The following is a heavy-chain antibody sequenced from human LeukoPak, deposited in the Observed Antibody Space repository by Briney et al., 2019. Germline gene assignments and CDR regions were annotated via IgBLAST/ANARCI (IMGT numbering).Heavy chain of an antibody. CDR1: GFTFSDYY. J-gene: IGHJ4*02. CDR2: ISSSGSTI. CDR3: ARDSDVVPAYYFDY. D-gene: IGHD2-2*01. Sequence: KPGGSLRLYCAASGFTFSDYYMSWIRQAPGKGLEWVSYISSSGSTIYYADSVKGRFTISRDNAKNSLYLQMNSLRAEDTAVYYCARDSDVVPAYYFDYWGQGTLVTVSS. V-gene: IGHV3-11*04.